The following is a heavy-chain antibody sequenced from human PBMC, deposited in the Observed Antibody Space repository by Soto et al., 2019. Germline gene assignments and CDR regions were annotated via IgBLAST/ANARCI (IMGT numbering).Heavy chain of an antibody. CDR3: ARGGGVGVAGSAAIDM. V-gene: IGHV1-2*02. CDR2: INPATGAA. CDR1: GYPVTAYY. J-gene: IGHJ3*02. Sequence: QLHLVQSGAVVKKPGASVTVSCSASGYPVTAYYMHWVRQAPGRGLEWMGGINPATGAAKYTQTFQGRVTIDRYTSTRTVCMEPSGLTSEDPAVFYGARGGGVGVAGSAAIDMCGQATLVTVSS. D-gene: IGHD3-3*01.